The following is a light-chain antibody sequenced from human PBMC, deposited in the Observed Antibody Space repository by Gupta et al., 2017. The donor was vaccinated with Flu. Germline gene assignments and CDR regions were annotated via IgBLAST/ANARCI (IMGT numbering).Light chain of an antibody. CDR1: NSNIGAGYD. Sequence: QSVLTQPPSVPGAPGQTVTISCTRDNSNIGAGYDVHWYQQLPGTAPKLLISGNNNRPSGVPDRFAVSKSDTSASLAITGLQAEDEADYYCQSYDDSLSHYVFGAGTKVTVL. V-gene: IGLV1-40*01. CDR3: QSYDDSLSHYV. J-gene: IGLJ1*01. CDR2: GNN.